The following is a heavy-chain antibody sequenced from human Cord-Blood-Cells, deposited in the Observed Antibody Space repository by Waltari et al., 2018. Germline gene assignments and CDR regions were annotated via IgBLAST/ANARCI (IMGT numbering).Heavy chain of an antibody. D-gene: IGHD3-3*01. CDR1: GGSFSGSY. Sequence: QVQLQQWGAGLLKPSETLSITCAVYGGSFSGSYWSWLRQPPGKGLEWIGEINHSGSTNYNPSLKSRVTISVDTSKNQFSLKLSSVTAADTAVYYCAGSLGSGYYVPDAFDIWGQGTMVTVSS. CDR3: AGSLGSGYYVPDAFDI. CDR2: INHSGST. V-gene: IGHV4-34*01. J-gene: IGHJ3*02.